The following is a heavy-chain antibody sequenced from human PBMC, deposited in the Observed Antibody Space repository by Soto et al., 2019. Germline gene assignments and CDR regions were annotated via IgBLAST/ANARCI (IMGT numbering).Heavy chain of an antibody. CDR3: ARHAAMVHFFDY. Sequence: PSETLSLTCTVSGGSISSYYWSWIRQPPGKGLEWIGYIYYSGSTNYNPSLKSRVTISVDTSKNQFSLKLSSVTAADTAVYYCARHAAMVHFFDYWGQGTLVTVSS. V-gene: IGHV4-59*08. D-gene: IGHD3-10*01. CDR1: GGSISSYY. CDR2: IYYSGST. J-gene: IGHJ4*02.